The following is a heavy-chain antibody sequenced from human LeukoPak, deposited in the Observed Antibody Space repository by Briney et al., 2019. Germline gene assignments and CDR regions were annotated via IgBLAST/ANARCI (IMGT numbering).Heavy chain of an antibody. CDR1: GGSISSDGDY. Sequence: PSETLSLTCAVSGGSISSDGDYWSWIRQRPGKGLEWIGYIYYSGATYYSPSLKSRLTISIDTSKHQFSLKLSSVTAADTAVYYCAREGWDYAFDIWGQGTMVTVSS. CDR3: AREGWDYAFDI. V-gene: IGHV4-31*11. CDR2: IYYSGAT. D-gene: IGHD6-19*01. J-gene: IGHJ3*02.